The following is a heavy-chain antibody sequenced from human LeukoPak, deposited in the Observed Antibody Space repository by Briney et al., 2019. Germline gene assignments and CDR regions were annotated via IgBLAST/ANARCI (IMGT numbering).Heavy chain of an antibody. CDR1: GGSFSGYY. V-gene: IGHV4-34*01. Sequence: SETLSLTCAVYGGSFSGYYWSWIRQPPGKGLEWIGSIYYRGSTYYNPSLKSRVTLSVDTSKNQFSLKLRSVTAADTAIYYCARVRYGSGSLYYYYYYMDVWGKGTTVTISS. J-gene: IGHJ6*03. CDR2: IYYRGST. D-gene: IGHD3-10*01. CDR3: ARVRYGSGSLYYYYYYMDV.